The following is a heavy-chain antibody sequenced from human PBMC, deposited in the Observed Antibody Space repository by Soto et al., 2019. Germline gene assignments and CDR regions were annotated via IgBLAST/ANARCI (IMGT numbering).Heavy chain of an antibody. D-gene: IGHD3-9*01. J-gene: IGHJ6*02. Sequence: LRLSCAASGFTFSSYAMSWVRQAPGKGLEWVSAISGSGGSTYYADSVKGRFTISRDNSKNTLYLQMNSLRAEDTAVYYCAKDFGSLRYFDWIEILYYYGMDVWGQGPRSPSP. CDR1: GFTFSSYA. V-gene: IGHV3-23*01. CDR2: ISGSGGST. CDR3: AKDFGSLRYFDWIEILYYYGMDV.